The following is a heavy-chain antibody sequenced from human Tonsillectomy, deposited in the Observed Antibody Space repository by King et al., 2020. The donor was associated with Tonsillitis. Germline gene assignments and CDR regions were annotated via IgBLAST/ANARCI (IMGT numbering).Heavy chain of an antibody. Sequence: VQLVESGGGLVQPGGSLRLSCAASGFTFSSYEMNWVRQAPGKGPEWCSYISSSGSTIKYADSVKGRFTISRYNAKTPLYLQMNSLRAEDTAVYNCARGTTVVTRYFDYWGQGTLVTVSS. J-gene: IGHJ4*02. D-gene: IGHD4-23*01. CDR3: ARGTTVVTRYFDY. CDR1: GFTFSSYE. CDR2: ISSSGSTI. V-gene: IGHV3-48*03.